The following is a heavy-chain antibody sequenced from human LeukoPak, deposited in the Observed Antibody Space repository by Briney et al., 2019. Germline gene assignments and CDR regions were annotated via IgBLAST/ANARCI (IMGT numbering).Heavy chain of an antibody. CDR2: IYYSGSTNYNSGST. D-gene: IGHD5-24*01. J-gene: IGHJ4*02. CDR3: ARQRDGYNHFDY. CDR1: GASISTSY. Sequence: SETLSLTCTVSGASISTSYWSWIRQPPGKGLECIGYIYYSGSTNYNSGSTNYNPSLKSRVTISVDTSKNQFSLKLSSVTAADTAVYYCARQRDGYNHFDYWGQGTLVTVSS. V-gene: IGHV4-59*01.